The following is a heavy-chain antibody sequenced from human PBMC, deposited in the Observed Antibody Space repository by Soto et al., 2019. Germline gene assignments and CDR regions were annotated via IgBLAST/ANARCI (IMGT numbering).Heavy chain of an antibody. V-gene: IGHV1-69*06. D-gene: IGHD3-10*01. CDR2: VIPIFGTA. CDR1: GGTFSSYA. J-gene: IGHJ6*02. Sequence: QVQLVQSGAEVKKPGSSVKVSCKASGGTFSSYAISWVRQAPGQGLEWRGGVIPIFGTANYAQKFQGRVTITADKSTSTAYMELSSLRSEDTAVYYCARSAYYGSGLGRYYYYYGMDVWGQGTTVTVSS. CDR3: ARSAYYGSGLGRYYYYYGMDV.